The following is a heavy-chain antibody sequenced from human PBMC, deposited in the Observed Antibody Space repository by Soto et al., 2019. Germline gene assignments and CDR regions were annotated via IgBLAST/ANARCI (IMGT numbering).Heavy chain of an antibody. CDR3: AKGPTVFGAVISFDYYYGMYV. D-gene: IGHD3-3*01. J-gene: IGHJ6*02. CDR2: ISGSGAGT. CDR1: GFTFSSSA. V-gene: IGHV3-23*01. Sequence: GGSLRLSCTASGFTFSSSAMSWVRQAPGRGLEWVSGISGSGAGTYYADSVKGRFTISRDNSKNTLYLQMSGLRAEDAAVYYCAKGPTVFGAVISFDYYYGMYVWGQGTPVTVSS.